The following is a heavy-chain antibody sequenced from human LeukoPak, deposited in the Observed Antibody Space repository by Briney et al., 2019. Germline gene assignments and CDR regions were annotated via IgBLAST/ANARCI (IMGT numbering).Heavy chain of an antibody. J-gene: IGHJ4*02. CDR1: GFTCSSYE. CDR2: ISSSGSTI. D-gene: IGHD5-24*01. V-gene: IGHV3-48*03. CDR3: ARDVRHGYPTLFDY. Sequence: GGSLRLSCAASGFTCSSYEMNWVRQAPGKGLEWVSYISSSGSTIYYADSVKGRFTISRDNAKNSLYLQMNSLRAEDTAVYYCARDVRHGYPTLFDYWGQGTLVTVSS.